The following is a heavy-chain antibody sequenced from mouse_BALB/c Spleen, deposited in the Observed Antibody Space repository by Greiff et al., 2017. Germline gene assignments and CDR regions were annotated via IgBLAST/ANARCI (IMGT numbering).Heavy chain of an antibody. Sequence: EVKVVESGGGLVKPVGSLKLSCAASGFAFSSYDMSWVRQTPEKRLEWVAYISSGGGSTYYPDTVKGRFTISRDNAKNTLYLQMSSLKSEDTAMYYCARLLSYYAMDYWGQGTSVTVSS. CDR2: ISSGGGST. V-gene: IGHV5-12-1*01. J-gene: IGHJ4*01. CDR3: ARLLSYYAMDY. CDR1: GFAFSSYD.